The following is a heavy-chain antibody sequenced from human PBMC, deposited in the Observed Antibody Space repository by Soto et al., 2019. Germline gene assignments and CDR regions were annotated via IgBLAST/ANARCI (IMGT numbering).Heavy chain of an antibody. CDR2: IYYSGNT. V-gene: IGHV4-31*03. Sequence: SETLSLTCTVSGGSISSGYYWIWIRQHPVKGLEWIGYIYYSGNTYYNPSLKSRVSISLDTSKSQFSLKLDSVTAAETAVYYCERDDHLELGVPNSMDVWGQGTTVTVSS. CDR1: GGSISSGYY. D-gene: IGHD2-8*01. CDR3: ERDDHLELGVPNSMDV. J-gene: IGHJ6*02.